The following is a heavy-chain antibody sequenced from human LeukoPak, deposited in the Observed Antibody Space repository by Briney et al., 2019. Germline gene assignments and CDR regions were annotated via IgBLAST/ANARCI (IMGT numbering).Heavy chain of an antibody. CDR3: ARGRRHIVVVTPWYYYYMDV. V-gene: IGHV4-39*07. CDR1: GDSISSGDYY. CDR2: INHSGST. Sequence: SETLSLTCTVSGDSISSGDYYWSWIRQPPGKGLEWIGEINHSGSTNYNPSLKSRVTISVDTSKNQFSLKLSSVTAADTAVYYCARGRRHIVVVTPWYYYYMDVWGKGTTVTVSS. J-gene: IGHJ6*03. D-gene: IGHD2-21*02.